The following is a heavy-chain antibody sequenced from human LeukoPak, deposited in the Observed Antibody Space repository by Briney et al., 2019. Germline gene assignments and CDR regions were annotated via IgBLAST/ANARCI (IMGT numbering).Heavy chain of an antibody. CDR3: ARYSSGWYYYYGMDV. CDR2: IRYDGSDK. Sequence: GGSLRLSCAASGFTFSSYGMHWVRQAPGKGLEWVAFIRYDGSDKYYADSVKGRFTISRDNAKNSLYLQMNSLRAEDTAVYYCARYSSGWYYYYGMDVWGQGTTVTVSS. CDR1: GFTFSSYG. V-gene: IGHV3-30*02. D-gene: IGHD6-19*01. J-gene: IGHJ6*02.